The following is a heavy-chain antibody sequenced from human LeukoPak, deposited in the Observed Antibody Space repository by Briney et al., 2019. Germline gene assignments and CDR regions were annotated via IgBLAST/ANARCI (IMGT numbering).Heavy chain of an antibody. J-gene: IGHJ5*02. CDR1: GGSFRVHF. CDR3: AKGPQTGWFDT. CDR2: INHNGNT. V-gene: IGHV4-34*01. Sequence: SETLSLTCAVYGGSFRVHFCSWIRQPPGKGLEWIGEINHNGNTNYNLSLKSRVTMSVDTSKNQFSLRLNSVTAADTAVYYCAKGPQTGWFDTWGQGTLVTVSS. D-gene: IGHD3-10*01.